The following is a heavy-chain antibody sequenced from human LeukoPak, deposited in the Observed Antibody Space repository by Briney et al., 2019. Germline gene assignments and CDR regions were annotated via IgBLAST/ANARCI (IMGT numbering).Heavy chain of an antibody. J-gene: IGHJ5*02. CDR1: GGSFSGYY. Sequence: PSETLSLTCAVYGGSFSGYYWSWIRQPPGKGLEWIGEINHSGSTNYNPSLKSRVTISVDTSKNQFSLKLSSVTAADTAVYYCARDGRYCSGGSCFQLDPWGQGTLVTVSS. D-gene: IGHD2-15*01. CDR2: INHSGST. V-gene: IGHV4-34*01. CDR3: ARDGRYCSGGSCFQLDP.